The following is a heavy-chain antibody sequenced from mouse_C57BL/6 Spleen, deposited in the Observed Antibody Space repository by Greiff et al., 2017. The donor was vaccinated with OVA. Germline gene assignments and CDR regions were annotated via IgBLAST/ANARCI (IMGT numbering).Heavy chain of an antibody. CDR2: IDPEAGET. V-gene: IGHV14-2*01. CDR3: ARRDGALAMDY. Sequence: VQLQQSGAELVKPGASVKLSCTASGFNIKDYYMHWVKQRTEQGLEWVGRIDPEAGETKYAPKFQGKATITADTSSNTPYLQLSILTSADTAVYYCARRDGALAMDYWGQGTSVTVSS. J-gene: IGHJ4*01. CDR1: GFNIKDYY. D-gene: IGHD1-1*02.